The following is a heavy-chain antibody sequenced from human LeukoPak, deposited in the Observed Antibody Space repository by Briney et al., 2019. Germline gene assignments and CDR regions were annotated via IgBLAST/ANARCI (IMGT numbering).Heavy chain of an antibody. CDR1: GYTFTSYG. D-gene: IGHD3-9*01. V-gene: IGHV1-18*01. Sequence: ASVKVSCKASGYTFTSYGISWVRQAPGQGLEWMGWISAYNGNTNYAQKLQGRATMTTDTSTSTAYMELRSLRSDDTAVYYCARDRTRYDILSTMDVWGKGTTVTVSS. J-gene: IGHJ6*04. CDR3: ARDRTRYDILSTMDV. CDR2: ISAYNGNT.